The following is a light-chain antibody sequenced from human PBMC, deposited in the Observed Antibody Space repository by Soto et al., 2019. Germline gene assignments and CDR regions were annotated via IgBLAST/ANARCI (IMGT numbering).Light chain of an antibody. CDR1: SSDLAIYNY. CDR3: SSYTDSSNYV. J-gene: IGLJ1*01. CDR2: QVT. Sequence: ALTRPASVSGSPGQSITISCTGTSSDLAIYNYVSWYQQQPGKAPKLMIYQVTNRPSGVSNRFSGSRSGNTASLTISGLQAEDEADYYCSSYTDSSNYVFGTGSQGHRP. V-gene: IGLV2-14*01.